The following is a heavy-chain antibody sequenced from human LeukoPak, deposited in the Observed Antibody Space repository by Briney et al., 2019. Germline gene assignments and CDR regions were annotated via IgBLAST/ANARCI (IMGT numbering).Heavy chain of an antibody. CDR2: ISSSSYI. V-gene: IGHV3-21*01. CDR1: GFTFSSYS. D-gene: IGHD6-19*01. Sequence: GGSLRLSCAASGFTFSSYSMNWVRQAPGKGLEWVSSISSSSYIYYADSVKGRFTVSRDNAKNSLYLQMNSLRAEDTAVYYCARGAVAGYFHYWGQGTLVTVSS. CDR3: ARGAVAGYFHY. J-gene: IGHJ4*02.